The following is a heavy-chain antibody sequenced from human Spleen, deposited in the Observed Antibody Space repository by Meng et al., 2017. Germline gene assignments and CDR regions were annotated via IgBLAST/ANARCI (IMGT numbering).Heavy chain of an antibody. CDR1: GGSISSGDYY. J-gene: IGHJ5*02. D-gene: IGHD3-3*01. CDR2: IYYSGST. V-gene: IGHV4-30-4*01. CDR3: ARGPFGLVHWFDP. Sequence: QVQLQESGPGLVQPSQTLSLTFPFSGGSISSGDYYWSWIRQPPGKGLEWIGYIYYSGSTYYNPSLKSRVTISVDTSKNQFSLKLSSVTAADTAVYYCARGPFGLVHWFDPWGQGTLVTVSS.